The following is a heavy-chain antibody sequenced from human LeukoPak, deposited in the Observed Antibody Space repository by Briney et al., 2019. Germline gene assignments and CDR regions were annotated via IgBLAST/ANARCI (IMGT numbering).Heavy chain of an antibody. D-gene: IGHD6-19*01. J-gene: IGHJ4*02. V-gene: IGHV3-23*01. CDR1: GFTFSSHG. CDR3: ARGHSYSSGWPKNFDY. CDR2: ISPSGDIL. Sequence: GGSLRLSCAASGFTFSSHGMNWVRQAPGKGLEWVSGISPSGDILYYADSVKGQFTISRDNSKNTVYLQMNSLRAEDTAVYYCARGHSYSSGWPKNFDYWGQGTLVTVSS.